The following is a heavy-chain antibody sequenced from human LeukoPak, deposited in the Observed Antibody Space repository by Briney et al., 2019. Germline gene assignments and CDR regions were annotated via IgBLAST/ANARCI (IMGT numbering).Heavy chain of an antibody. D-gene: IGHD1-26*01. CDR3: ASSGPRGELLVYFDY. J-gene: IGHJ4*02. V-gene: IGHV4-34*01. CDR1: GGSFSGYY. CDR2: INHSGST. Sequence: PSETLSLTCAVYGGSFSGYYWSWIRQPPGKGLEWIGEINHSGSTNYNPSLKSRVTISVDTSKNQFSLKLSSVTAADTAVYYCASSGPRGELLVYFDYWGQGTLVTVSS.